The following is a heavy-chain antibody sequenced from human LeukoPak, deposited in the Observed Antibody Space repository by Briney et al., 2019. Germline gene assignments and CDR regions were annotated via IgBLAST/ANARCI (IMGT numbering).Heavy chain of an antibody. CDR3: AREGGSYYEIDY. CDR1: GFTFSSYA. Sequence: GGSLRLSCAASGFTFSSYAMHWVRQAPGKGLEYVSAISSNGGSTYYANSVKGRFTISRDNSKNTLYLQMGSLRAEDMAVHYCAREGGSYYEIDYWGQGTLVTVSS. J-gene: IGHJ4*02. V-gene: IGHV3-64*01. CDR2: ISSNGGST. D-gene: IGHD1-26*01.